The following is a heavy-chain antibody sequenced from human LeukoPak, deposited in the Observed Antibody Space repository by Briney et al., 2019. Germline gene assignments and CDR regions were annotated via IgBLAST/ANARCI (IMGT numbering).Heavy chain of an antibody. CDR3: ARDCDYGEGVVWFDP. J-gene: IGHJ5*02. CDR2: INPSGGST. V-gene: IGHV1-46*01. CDR1: GYTFTSYY. D-gene: IGHD4-17*01. Sequence: ASVKVSCKASGYTFTSYYMHWVRQAPGQGLEWMGIINPSGGSTSYAQKLQGRVTMTRDTSTSTVYMELSSLRSEDTAVYYCARDCDYGEGVVWFDPWGQGTLVTVSS.